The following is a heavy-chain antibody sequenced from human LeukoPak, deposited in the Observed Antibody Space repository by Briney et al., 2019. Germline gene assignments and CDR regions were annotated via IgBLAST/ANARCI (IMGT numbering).Heavy chain of an antibody. D-gene: IGHD4-23*01. CDR3: ARGNSDAFDI. V-gene: IGHV4-39*01. J-gene: IGHJ3*02. Sequence: PSETLSLTCTVSGGSISSSSYYWGWIRQPPGKGLEWIGSIYYSGSTYYNPSLKSRVTISVDTSKNQFSLKLSSVTAADTAVYYCARGNSDAFDIWGHGTMVTVSS. CDR1: GGSISSSSYY. CDR2: IYYSGST.